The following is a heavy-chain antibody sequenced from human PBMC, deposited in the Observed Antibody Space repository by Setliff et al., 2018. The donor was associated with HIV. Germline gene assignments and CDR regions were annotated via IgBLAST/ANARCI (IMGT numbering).Heavy chain of an antibody. J-gene: IGHJ4*02. CDR3: ARDYCSRATCYGSNFDY. Sequence: ASVKVSCKTSGYTFTNYGISWVRQAPGQGLEWMGWISPYIGDTNYAQKFQGRVTMTTDSSTNTAYMDLRSLRSDDTAVYFCARDYCSRATCYGSNFDYWGQGTQVTVSS. V-gene: IGHV1-18*01. CDR1: GYTFTNYG. D-gene: IGHD2-2*01. CDR2: ISPYIGDT.